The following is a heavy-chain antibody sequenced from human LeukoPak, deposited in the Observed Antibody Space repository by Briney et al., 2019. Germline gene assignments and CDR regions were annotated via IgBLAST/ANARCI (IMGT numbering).Heavy chain of an antibody. CDR3: ARDLGDYGKTGFDP. CDR1: GGSISSGGYY. CDR2: IYYSGST. J-gene: IGHJ5*02. D-gene: IGHD4-17*01. V-gene: IGHV4-31*03. Sequence: PSQTLSLTCTVSGGSISSGGYYWSWSRQHPGKGLEWIGYIYYSGSTYYNPSLKSRVTISVDTSKNQFSLKLSSVTAADTAVYYCARDLGDYGKTGFDPWGQGTLVTVSS.